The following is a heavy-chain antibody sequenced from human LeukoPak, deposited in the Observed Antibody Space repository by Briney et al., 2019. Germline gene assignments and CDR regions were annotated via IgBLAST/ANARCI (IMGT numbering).Heavy chain of an antibody. Sequence: GGSLRLSCAASGFSLSDYWMSWVRRAPGKGLEWVANIRQDGSEKYYVDSVKGRFTMSRDNAKNSLYLQMNSLRAEDTAVYYCARERAAENYIKAPPFVSWGQGTLVTVSS. V-gene: IGHV3-7*01. CDR3: ARERAAENYIKAPPFVS. CDR1: GFSLSDYW. D-gene: IGHD3-10*01. J-gene: IGHJ4*02. CDR2: IRQDGSEK.